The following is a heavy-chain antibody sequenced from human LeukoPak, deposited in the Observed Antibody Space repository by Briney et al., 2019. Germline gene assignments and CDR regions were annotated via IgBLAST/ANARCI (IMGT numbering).Heavy chain of an antibody. V-gene: IGHV3-21*01. CDR3: ARDRAYGSGDDAFDI. CDR1: GFTFSSYS. Sequence: GGSLRLSCAASGFTFSSYSMNWVRQAPGKGLEWVSSISSSSSYIYYADSVKGRFTISRDNARNSLYLQMNSLRAEDTAVYYCARDRAYGSGDDAFDIWGQGTMVTVSS. J-gene: IGHJ3*02. D-gene: IGHD3-10*01. CDR2: ISSSSSYI.